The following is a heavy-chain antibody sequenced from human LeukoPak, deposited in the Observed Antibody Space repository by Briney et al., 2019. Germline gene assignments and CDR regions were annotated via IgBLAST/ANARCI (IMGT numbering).Heavy chain of an antibody. CDR3: ARTRYCSSTSCYIVAFDI. V-gene: IGHV4-61*02. D-gene: IGHD2-2*02. CDR1: GGSISSGSYY. CDR2: IYTSGST. J-gene: IGHJ3*02. Sequence: PSQTLSLTCTVSGGSISSGSYYWSWIRQPAGKGLEWIGRIYTSGSTNYNPSLKSRVTTSVDTSKNQFSLKLSSVTAADTAVYYCARTRYCSSTSCYIVAFDIWGQGTMVTVSS.